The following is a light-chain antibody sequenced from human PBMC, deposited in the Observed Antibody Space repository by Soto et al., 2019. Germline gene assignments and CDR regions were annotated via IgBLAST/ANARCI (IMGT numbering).Light chain of an antibody. CDR3: QQSNNWPRAT. J-gene: IGKJ4*01. Sequence: EIVMTQSPATLSVSPGERATLSCRASQSISSNLAWYQQKPGQAPRLLMFRTSSRATGFPARFSGSGSGTEFNLTISSLQSEDFGVYYCQQSNNWPRATFGGGTKVEIK. CDR1: QSISSN. CDR2: RTS. V-gene: IGKV3-15*01.